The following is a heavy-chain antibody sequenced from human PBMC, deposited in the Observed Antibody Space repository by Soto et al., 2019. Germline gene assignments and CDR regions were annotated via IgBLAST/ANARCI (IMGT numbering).Heavy chain of an antibody. D-gene: IGHD1-7*01. CDR2: ISAYNGNT. CDR3: XXXXXYHXNYNWFDP. J-gene: IGHJ5*02. CDR1: GYTFTSYG. V-gene: IGHV1-18*01. Sequence: QVQLVQSGAEVKXPGAXVKVSCKASGYTFTSYGISWVRQAPGQGLEWMGWISAYNGNTNFAQKLQGRVTMTTETSTSTAYMELRSLXSXXXXXXXXXXXXXYHXNYNWFDPWGQGTLVTVSS.